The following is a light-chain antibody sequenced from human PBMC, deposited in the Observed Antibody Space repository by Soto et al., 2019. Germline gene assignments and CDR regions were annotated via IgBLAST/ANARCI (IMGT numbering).Light chain of an antibody. V-gene: IGKV3D-11*02. CDR1: QSINTY. Sequence: EIVLTQSPGTLSLSPWERATLSCRASQSINTYLAWYQQKPGQAPRLLIYDASKRATGIPARFSGSGSGTNFTLTISSLEPEDFAVYYCQQRRSWQVTFGQGTRLEIK. CDR3: QQRRSWQVT. J-gene: IGKJ5*01. CDR2: DAS.